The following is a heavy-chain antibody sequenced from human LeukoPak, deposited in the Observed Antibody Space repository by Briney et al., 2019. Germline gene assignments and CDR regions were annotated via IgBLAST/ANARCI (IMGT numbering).Heavy chain of an antibody. CDR3: ARPHYDFWSGYYY. Sequence: KTSETLSLTCTVSGGSISSGSYYWSWIRQPPGKGLEWIGYIYYSGTTNYNPSLKSRVTISLDTSKNQFSLKLNSVTAADTAVYYCARPHYDFWSGYYYWGQGTLVTVSS. V-gene: IGHV4-61*01. CDR2: IYYSGTT. D-gene: IGHD3-3*01. J-gene: IGHJ4*02. CDR1: GGSISSGSYY.